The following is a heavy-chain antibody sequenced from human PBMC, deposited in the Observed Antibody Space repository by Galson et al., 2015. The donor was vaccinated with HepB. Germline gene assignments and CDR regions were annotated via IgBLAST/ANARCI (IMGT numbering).Heavy chain of an antibody. CDR2: ISYDGSNK. D-gene: IGHD2/OR15-2a*01. J-gene: IGHJ6*02. V-gene: IGHV3-30-3*01. Sequence: SLRLSCAASGFTFSSYAMHWVRQAPGKGLEWVAVISYDGSNKYYADSVKGRFTISRDNSKNTLYLQMNSLRAEDTAVYYCAREGPHSKRYLGGMDVWGQGTTVTVSS. CDR3: AREGPHSKRYLGGMDV. CDR1: GFTFSSYA.